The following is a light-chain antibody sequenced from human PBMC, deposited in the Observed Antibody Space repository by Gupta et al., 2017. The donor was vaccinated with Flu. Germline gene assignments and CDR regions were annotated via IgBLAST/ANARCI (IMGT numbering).Light chain of an antibody. CDR1: QSVSNF. V-gene: IGKV3-11*01. Sequence: EIVLTQSPATLSLFPGERATLSCRASQSVSNFLAWYQQKPGQAPRLLIYDTSNRATGIPARFSGSGSATDFTLSISSLEPEDFAIYYCRQRASWPLTFGGGTRVEIK. J-gene: IGKJ4*01. CDR2: DTS. CDR3: RQRASWPLT.